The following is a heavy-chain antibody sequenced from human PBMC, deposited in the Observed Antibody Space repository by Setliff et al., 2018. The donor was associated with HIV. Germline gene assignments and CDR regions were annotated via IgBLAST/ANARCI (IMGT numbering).Heavy chain of an antibody. D-gene: IGHD6-6*01. Sequence: SETLSLTCAVYGGSFRGYYWSWTHQPPGKGLEWIGEINHSRSTNYNPSLKSRVTMSVDTPKNQFSLKVNSVTAADTAVYYCARGRHYSSSAPFGIDFWGQGTLVTVSS. CDR1: GGSFRGYY. J-gene: IGHJ4*02. CDR2: INHSRST. V-gene: IGHV4-34*01. CDR3: ARGRHYSSSAPFGIDF.